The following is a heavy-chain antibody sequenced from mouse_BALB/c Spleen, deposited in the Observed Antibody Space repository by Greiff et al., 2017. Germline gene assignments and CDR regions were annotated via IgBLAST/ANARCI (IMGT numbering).Heavy chain of an antibody. J-gene: IGHJ3*01. D-gene: IGHD1-2*01. V-gene: IGHV1-7*01. Sequence: VQLQQSGAELAKPGASVKMSCKASGYTFTSYWMHWVKQRPGQGLEWIGYINPSTGYTEYNQKFKDKATLTADKSSSTAYMQLSSLTSEDSAVYYCARWGTTARAWLAYWGQGTLVTVSA. CDR1: GYTFTSYW. CDR3: ARWGTTARAWLAY. CDR2: INPSTGYT.